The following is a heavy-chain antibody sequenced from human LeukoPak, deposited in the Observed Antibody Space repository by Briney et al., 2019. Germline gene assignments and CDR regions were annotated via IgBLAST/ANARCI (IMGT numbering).Heavy chain of an antibody. J-gene: IGHJ5*02. Sequence: ASVKVSCRASGYTFTDYYIHWVRQAPGQGLEWMGWINPDNGGTNYAQKFQGRVTMTRDTSIRTVYMDLSRLGSDDTAVFYYTREARVGNWFDPWGPGTQVTVSS. CDR1: GYTFTDYY. CDR2: INPDNGGT. CDR3: TREARVGNWFDP. V-gene: IGHV1-2*02. D-gene: IGHD2-2*01.